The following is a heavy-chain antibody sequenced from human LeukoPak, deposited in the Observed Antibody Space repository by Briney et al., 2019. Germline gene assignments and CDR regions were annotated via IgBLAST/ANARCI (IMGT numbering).Heavy chain of an antibody. CDR3: ARGGYSYGYDDDFDY. CDR1: GGSISTYY. V-gene: IGHV4-59*01. CDR2: IYNSGST. Sequence: SQTLSLTCTVSGGSISTYYWSWIRQPPGKGLEWIGYIYNSGSTNYNPSLKSRVTISVDTSKNKFSLKLSSVTAADTAVYYCARGGYSYGYDDDFDYWGQGTLVTVS. D-gene: IGHD5-18*01. J-gene: IGHJ4*02.